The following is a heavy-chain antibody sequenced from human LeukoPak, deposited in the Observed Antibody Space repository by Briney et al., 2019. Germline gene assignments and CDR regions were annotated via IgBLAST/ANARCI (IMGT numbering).Heavy chain of an antibody. J-gene: IGHJ3*02. V-gene: IGHV4-4*07. CDR3: AREPHKDAFDI. CDR2: IYSSGST. CDR1: GGSISNYY. Sequence: SETLSLSCTVSGGSISNYYWSWVRQPAGKGLEWIGHIYSSGSTNYNPSLKSRITMSVDTSKNQFSLKLSSVTAADTAVYYCAREPHKDAFDIWGQGTMVTVSS.